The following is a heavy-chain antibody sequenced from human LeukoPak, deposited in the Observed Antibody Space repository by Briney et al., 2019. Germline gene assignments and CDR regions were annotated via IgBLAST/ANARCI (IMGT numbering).Heavy chain of an antibody. CDR3: ATGQGY. J-gene: IGHJ4*02. V-gene: IGHV3-33*01. CDR1: GFTFSSYS. CDR2: IWYDGRNE. Sequence: GGSLRLSCVASGFTFSSYSMHWVRQAPGKGLEWVAVIWYDGRNEYYVDSVKGRFTISRDNSKNTLYLQINSLRAEDTAVYYCATGQGYWGQGTLVTVSS.